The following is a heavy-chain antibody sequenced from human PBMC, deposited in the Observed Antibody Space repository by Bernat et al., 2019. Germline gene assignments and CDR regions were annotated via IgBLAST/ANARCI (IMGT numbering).Heavy chain of an antibody. Sequence: QVQLVESGGGVVQPGRSLRLSCAASGFTFSSYGMHWVRQAPGKGLEWVAVIWYDGSNKYYADSVKGRFTISRDNSKNTLYLQMNSLRAEDTAVYYCVRPASSTANPGGYFQHWGQGTLVTVSS. V-gene: IGHV3-33*01. CDR2: IWYDGSNK. D-gene: IGHD3-10*01. J-gene: IGHJ1*01. CDR1: GFTFSSYG. CDR3: VRPASSTANPGGYFQH.